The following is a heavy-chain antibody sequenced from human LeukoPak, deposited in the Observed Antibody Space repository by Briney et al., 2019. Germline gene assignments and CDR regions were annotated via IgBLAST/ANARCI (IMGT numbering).Heavy chain of an antibody. CDR1: GFTFSNYG. Sequence: GRSLRLSCAASGFTFSNYGMHWVRQAPGKGLEWVAVISYDGSNKYYADSVKGRFTISRDNSKNTLYLQMNSLRAEDTAVYYCAKDNRLIAVAGIDYWGQGTLVTVSS. CDR3: AKDNRLIAVAGIDY. J-gene: IGHJ4*02. D-gene: IGHD6-19*01. V-gene: IGHV3-30*18. CDR2: ISYDGSNK.